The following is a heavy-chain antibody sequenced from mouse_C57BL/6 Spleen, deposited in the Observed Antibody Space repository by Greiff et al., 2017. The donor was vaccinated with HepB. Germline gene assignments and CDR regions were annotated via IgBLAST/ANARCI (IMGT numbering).Heavy chain of an antibody. Sequence: EVKLMDSGGGLVKPGGSLKLSCAASGFTFSDYGMHWVRQAPEKGLEWVAYISSGSSTIYYADTVKGRFTISRDNAKNTLFLQMTSLRSEDTAMYYCAGYYGSSWAYWGQGTLVTVSA. CDR2: ISSGSSTI. J-gene: IGHJ3*01. CDR1: GFTFSDYG. CDR3: AGYYGSSWAY. D-gene: IGHD1-1*01. V-gene: IGHV5-17*01.